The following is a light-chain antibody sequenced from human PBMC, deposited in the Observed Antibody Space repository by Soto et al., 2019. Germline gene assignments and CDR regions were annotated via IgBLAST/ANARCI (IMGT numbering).Light chain of an antibody. CDR3: CSFAGGATFL. CDR1: SNDIGGYNL. V-gene: IGLV2-23*03. J-gene: IGLJ2*01. Sequence: QAVVTQPASVSGSPGQSITISCTGTSNDIGGYNLVSWYQQHPGKAPRLIIYEGSKRPSGVSDRFSGSTSGNTASLTISALQAEDEAHYSCCSFAGGATFLFGGGTQLTVL. CDR2: EGS.